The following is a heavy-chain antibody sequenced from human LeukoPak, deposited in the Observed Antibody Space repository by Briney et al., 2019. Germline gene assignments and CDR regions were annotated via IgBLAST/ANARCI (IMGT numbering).Heavy chain of an antibody. CDR3: AREFIVGDTVDY. J-gene: IGHJ4*02. CDR2: INPNSGGT. V-gene: IGHV1-2*02. CDR1: GYTFTAYY. Sequence: ASVKVSCTASGYTFTAYYIHWVRQAPGQGLEWMGWINPNSGGTNYAQNFQGRVTVTRDTSISTAYMELSSLTSDDTALYYCAREFIVGDTVDYWGQGTLVTVSS. D-gene: IGHD1-26*01.